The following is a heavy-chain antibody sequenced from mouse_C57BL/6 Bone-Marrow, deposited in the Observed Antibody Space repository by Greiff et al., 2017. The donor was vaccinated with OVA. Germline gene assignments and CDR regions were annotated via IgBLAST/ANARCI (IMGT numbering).Heavy chain of an antibody. D-gene: IGHD2-5*01. J-gene: IGHJ2*01. Sequence: EVQVVESGAELVRPGSSVKMSCKTSGYTFTSYGINWVKQRPGQGLEWIGYIYIGNGYTEYNEKFKGQATLTSDTSSSTAYMQLSSLTSEDSAIFFYVREGAYYSNYLDCDYWGQGTTLTVSS. CDR3: VREGAYYSNYLDCDY. CDR1: GYTFTSYG. V-gene: IGHV1-58*01. CDR2: IYIGNGYT.